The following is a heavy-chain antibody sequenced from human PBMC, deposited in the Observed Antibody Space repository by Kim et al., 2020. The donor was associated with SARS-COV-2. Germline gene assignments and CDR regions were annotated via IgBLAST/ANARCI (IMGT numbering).Heavy chain of an antibody. CDR3: ARGGSGTSWFNY. CDR2: IGSGGNVI. D-gene: IGHD2-15*01. CDR1: GFTFSSYS. V-gene: IGHV3-48*02. J-gene: IGHJ4*02. Sequence: GGSLRLSCVASGFTFSSYSMTWVRQAPGKGLDWVSYIGSGGNVIYSDSVKGRFTVSRDNSKNSLYLQMHSLRDEDTAMYYCARGGSGTSWFNYWGQGTLVTVSS.